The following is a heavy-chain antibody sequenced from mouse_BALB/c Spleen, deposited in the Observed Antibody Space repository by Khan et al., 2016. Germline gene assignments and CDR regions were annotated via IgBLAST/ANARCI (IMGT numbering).Heavy chain of an antibody. D-gene: IGHD4-1*01. J-gene: IGHJ3*01. CDR2: INYGGVN. Sequence: EVQLQESGPGLVKPSQSLSLTCSVTGYSITSGYYWNWIRQFPGNKLEWMGYINYGGVNYYNPSLKDRISINRDTSKNQFFLKLNTVTTEDTATYYCARDGLTGTYAYWGQGTLVTVSA. CDR3: ARDGLTGTYAY. CDR1: GYSITSGYY. V-gene: IGHV3-6*02.